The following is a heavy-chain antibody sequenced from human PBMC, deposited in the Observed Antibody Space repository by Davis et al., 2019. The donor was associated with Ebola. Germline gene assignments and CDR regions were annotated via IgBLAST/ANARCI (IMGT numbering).Heavy chain of an antibody. D-gene: IGHD6-19*01. CDR3: ARQYSSGWEYFDY. J-gene: IGHJ4*02. Sequence: GESLKISCAASGFTFSSYSMNWVRQAPGKGLEWVATIENDGSKKYYMDSVKGRFTISRDNAKNSLFLQMNSLRADDTAVYYCARQYSSGWEYFDYWGQGTLVTVSS. V-gene: IGHV3-7*03. CDR2: IENDGSKK. CDR1: GFTFSSYS.